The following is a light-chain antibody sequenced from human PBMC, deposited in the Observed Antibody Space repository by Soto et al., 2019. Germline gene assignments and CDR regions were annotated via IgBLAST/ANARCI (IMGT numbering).Light chain of an antibody. CDR3: QHYGSSPLYT. J-gene: IGKJ2*01. Sequence: EIVLTQSPGTLSLSPGERATLSGRASQSVSSSYLAWYQQKPGQAPRLLIYGASSRATGIPDRFSGSGSGTDFTLTISRLEPEDFAVYYCQHYGSSPLYTFGHGTKLEIK. CDR2: GAS. V-gene: IGKV3-20*01. CDR1: QSVSSSY.